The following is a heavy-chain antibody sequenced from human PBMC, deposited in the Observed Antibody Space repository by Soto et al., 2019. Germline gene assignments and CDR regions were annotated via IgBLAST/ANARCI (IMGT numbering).Heavy chain of an antibody. CDR3: AAVRGSLGSLSFDY. J-gene: IGHJ4*02. V-gene: IGHV1-69-2*01. Sequence: EVLLQQSGAEAREPGGVVKMSCAVSGITFSDLHMHWVKQAPGKGLEWVGLVEVENDDRLYAEKYQGRLNINPDTSRHTSNMELTSLSSDDTAIYCCAAVRGSLGSLSFDYWGQGTTVNVS. CDR1: GITFSDLH. CDR2: VEVENDDR. D-gene: IGHD1-26*01.